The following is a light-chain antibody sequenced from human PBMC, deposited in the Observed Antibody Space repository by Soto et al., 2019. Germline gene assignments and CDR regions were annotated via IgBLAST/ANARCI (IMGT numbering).Light chain of an antibody. CDR3: QQYNNWPSFT. V-gene: IGKV3-15*01. Sequence: EIVMTQSPATLSVSPGERATLSCRASQRVRSNLAWYQQKPGQAPRLLIYGASTRATGIPARFSGSGSGTEFTITISSLQSEDVAVYYCQQYNNWPSFTFGPGTKVDIK. CDR2: GAS. J-gene: IGKJ3*01. CDR1: QRVRSN.